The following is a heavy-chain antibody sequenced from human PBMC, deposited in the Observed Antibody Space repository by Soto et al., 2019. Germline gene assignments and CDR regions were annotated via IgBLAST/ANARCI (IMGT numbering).Heavy chain of an antibody. D-gene: IGHD3-10*01. CDR3: ARVSGNYYGSGSYSLDY. V-gene: IGHV4-4*07. CDR1: GGSINTYY. CDR2: IYTGGST. Sequence: NPSETLSLTCTVSGGSINTYYWSWIRQPAGKGLEWIGRIYTGGSTNYNPSLKNRVTMSIDTSKNHFSLRLSSVTAADTAVYFCARVSGNYYGSGSYSLDYWGQGTLVTVSS. J-gene: IGHJ4*02.